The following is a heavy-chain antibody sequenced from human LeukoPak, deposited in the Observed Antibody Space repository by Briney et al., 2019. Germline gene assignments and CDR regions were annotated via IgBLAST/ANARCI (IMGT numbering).Heavy chain of an antibody. D-gene: IGHD3-9*01. Sequence: PSETLSLTCAVYGGSFSGYYWSWIRQPPGKGLEWIGEINHSGSTNYNPSLKSRVTISVDTSKSQFSLKLSSVTAADTAVYYCAWESPILRYFPRWGQGTLVTVSS. V-gene: IGHV4-34*01. CDR3: AWESPILRYFPR. CDR1: GGSFSGYY. J-gene: IGHJ4*02. CDR2: INHSGST.